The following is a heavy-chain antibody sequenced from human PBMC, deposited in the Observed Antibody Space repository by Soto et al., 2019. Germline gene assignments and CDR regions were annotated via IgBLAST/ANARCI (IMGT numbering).Heavy chain of an antibody. Sequence: SETLSLTCAVYVWSFSDYSWSWSRHPPGQGLEWIGEINHSGSTNLHPSLKSRVTISVDTSKNQFSLKLSSVTAADTAVYYCARVYSPTRNPHKYLPYLEYWGQGTAVIVSS. CDR3: ARVYSPTRNPHKYLPYLEY. CDR1: VWSFSDYS. CDR2: INHSGST. J-gene: IGHJ4*02. V-gene: IGHV4-34*01. D-gene: IGHD6-13*01.